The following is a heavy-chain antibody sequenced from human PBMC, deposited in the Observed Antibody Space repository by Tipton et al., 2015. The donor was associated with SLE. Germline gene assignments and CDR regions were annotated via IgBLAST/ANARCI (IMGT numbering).Heavy chain of an antibody. J-gene: IGHJ4*02. CDR1: GFNFEDYT. CDR2: ITWDGGKT. D-gene: IGHD6-19*01. Sequence: SLRLSCAASGFNFEDYTMHWVRLVPGKGLQWVSLITWDGGKTLYADSVRGRFTISRDNSKNTLFLQMNSLRADDTAVYYCAKEKGGSGCFDNWGQGTVVTVSS. CDR3: AKEKGGSGCFDN. V-gene: IGHV3-43*01.